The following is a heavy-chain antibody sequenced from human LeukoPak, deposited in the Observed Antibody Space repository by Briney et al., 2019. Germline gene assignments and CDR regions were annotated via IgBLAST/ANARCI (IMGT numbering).Heavy chain of an antibody. J-gene: IGHJ4*02. CDR2: SYYTGGT. CDR3: ARWSLAGATLEY. D-gene: IGHD1-26*01. CDR1: GGSISSYY. V-gene: IGHV4-59*01. Sequence: PSETLSLTCTVSGGSISSYYWSWIRQPPGEGLEWIGYSYYTGGTNYYPSLKSRVTISVDTSKNQFSLKLTSVTAADTAVYYCARWSLAGATLEYWGQGILVTVSS.